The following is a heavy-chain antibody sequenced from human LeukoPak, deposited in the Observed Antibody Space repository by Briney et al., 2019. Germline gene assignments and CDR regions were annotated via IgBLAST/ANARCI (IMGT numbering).Heavy chain of an antibody. V-gene: IGHV5-51*01. CDR1: GYTFTLYW. Sequence: GESLKISCKASGYTFTLYWIAWVRQMPGKGLEWMGIIYPGDSDTKYGPSFQGQVTISADRSISTAYLQWSSLKASDTAMYYCARLRSRYSNIDYWGQGTLVTVSS. D-gene: IGHD4-11*01. CDR2: IYPGDSDT. J-gene: IGHJ4*02. CDR3: ARLRSRYSNIDY.